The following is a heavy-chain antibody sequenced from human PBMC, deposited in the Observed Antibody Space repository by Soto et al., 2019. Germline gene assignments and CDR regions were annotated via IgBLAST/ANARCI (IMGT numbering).Heavy chain of an antibody. CDR1: GGTFSIYA. Sequence: SVKVSCKASGGTFSIYAISWVRQAPGQGLEWMGGIIPIFGTANYAQKFQGRVTITADESTSTAYMELSSLRSEDTVVYYCARTYYGDYYYYGMDVWGQGTTVTVSS. J-gene: IGHJ6*02. CDR3: ARTYYGDYYYYGMDV. V-gene: IGHV1-69*13. CDR2: IIPIFGTA. D-gene: IGHD3-22*01.